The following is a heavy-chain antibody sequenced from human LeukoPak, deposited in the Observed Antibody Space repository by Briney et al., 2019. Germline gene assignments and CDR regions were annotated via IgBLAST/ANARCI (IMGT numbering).Heavy chain of an antibody. D-gene: IGHD2-8*01. CDR1: GFTFEHYS. Sequence: PGGSLRLSCVASGFTFEHYSMHWVRQLPGKGLEWVSLISGDGLTTHYGDSMTGRATISRDNGKNSLSLQMISLKTEDSGLYYCAKGVNGISYTFDYWGRGTLVAVSS. CDR3: AKGVNGISYTFDY. CDR2: ISGDGLTT. J-gene: IGHJ4*02. V-gene: IGHV3-43*02.